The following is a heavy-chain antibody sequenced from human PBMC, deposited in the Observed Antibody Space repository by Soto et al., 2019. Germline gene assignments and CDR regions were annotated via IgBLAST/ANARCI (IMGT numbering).Heavy chain of an antibody. CDR3: ARLPVVVIALGYFDP. CDR1: GDSISSSYY. V-gene: IGHV4-39*01. J-gene: IGHJ5*02. Sequence: QLQLQESGPGLVKPSETLSLTCTVSGDSISSSYYWGWVRQPPGKGLACIGAVYYTGFTYYNPSLKSRLTISLDTSKNQFSLRLSSVTAADTAIYYCARLPVVVIALGYFDPWGPGTLVTVSS. CDR2: VYYTGFT. D-gene: IGHD2-21*01.